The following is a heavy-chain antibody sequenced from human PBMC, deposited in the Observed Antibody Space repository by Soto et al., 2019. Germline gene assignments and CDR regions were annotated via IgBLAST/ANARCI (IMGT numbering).Heavy chain of an antibody. Sequence: GGSLRLSCAASGFTFSSYGMHWVRQAPGKGLEWVAVIWYDGSNKYYADSVKGRFTISRDNSKNTLYLQMNSLRAEDTAVYYCARDRAVATIPPPTLDYWGQGTLVTVSS. CDR2: IWYDGSNK. CDR1: GFTFSSYG. J-gene: IGHJ4*02. CDR3: ARDRAVATIPPPTLDY. D-gene: IGHD5-12*01. V-gene: IGHV3-33*01.